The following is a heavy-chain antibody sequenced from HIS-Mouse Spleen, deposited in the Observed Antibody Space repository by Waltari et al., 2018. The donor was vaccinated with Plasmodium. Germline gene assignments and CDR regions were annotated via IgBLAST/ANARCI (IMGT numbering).Heavy chain of an antibody. V-gene: IGHV3-53*02. CDR1: GFTVSSNY. Sequence: EVQLVETGGGLIQPGGSLRISCAASGFTVSSNYMSWVRQAPGKGREWVAVSYGGGSTDYADSVKGRFTISMDNSKNTLYLQMNSLRAEDTAVYYCARGNSGYSSSWYLFDYWGQGTLVTVSS. CDR2: SYGGGST. J-gene: IGHJ4*02. D-gene: IGHD6-13*01. CDR3: ARGNSGYSSSWYLFDY.